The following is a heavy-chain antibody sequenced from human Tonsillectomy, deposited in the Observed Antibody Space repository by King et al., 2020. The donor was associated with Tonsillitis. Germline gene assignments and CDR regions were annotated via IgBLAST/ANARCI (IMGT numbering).Heavy chain of an antibody. D-gene: IGHD3-22*01. Sequence: VQLVESGGGLVQPGGSLRLSCAASGFTFSTYWMTWVRQAPGKGLEWGANIKQDGSEKYYVDSVQGRFTISRDNAKNSLYLQMNSLRAEDTAVYYCASYYDSSGSSGFDYWGQGTLVTVSS. CDR2: IKQDGSEK. CDR1: GFTFSTYW. J-gene: IGHJ4*02. V-gene: IGHV3-7*01. CDR3: ASYYDSSGSSGFDY.